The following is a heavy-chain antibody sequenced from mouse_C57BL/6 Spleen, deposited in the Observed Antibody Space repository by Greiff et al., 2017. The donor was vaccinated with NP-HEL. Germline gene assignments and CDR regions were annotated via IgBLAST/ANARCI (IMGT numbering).Heavy chain of an antibody. V-gene: IGHV1-50*01. CDR1: GYTFTSYW. D-gene: IGHD1-1*01. J-gene: IGHJ1*03. Sequence: QVQLQQSGAELVKPGASVKLSCKASGYTFTSYWMQWVKQRPGQGLEWIGEIDPSDSYTNYNQKLKGKATLTVDTSSSTAYMQLSSLTSEDSAVYYCARSLHYYGSSSYWYFDVWGTGTTVTVSS. CDR3: ARSLHYYGSSSYWYFDV. CDR2: IDPSDSYT.